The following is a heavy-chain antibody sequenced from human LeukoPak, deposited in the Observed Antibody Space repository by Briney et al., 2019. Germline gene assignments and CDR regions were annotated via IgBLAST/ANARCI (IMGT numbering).Heavy chain of an antibody. J-gene: IGHJ5*02. CDR1: GGSISSYY. CDR3: ARDHQLYGSPWDWFDP. CDR2: IYSTGST. V-gene: IGHV4-4*07. Sequence: PSETLSLTCTVSGGSISSYYWSWIRQPAGKGLEWIGRIYSTGSTNYNPSPKSRVTMSVDTSKNQFSLRLSSVTAADTAVYYCARDHQLYGSPWDWFDPWGQGKLVTVPS. D-gene: IGHD3-10*01.